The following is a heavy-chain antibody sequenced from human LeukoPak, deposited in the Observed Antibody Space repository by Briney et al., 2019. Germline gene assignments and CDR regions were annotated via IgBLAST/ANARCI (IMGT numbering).Heavy chain of an antibody. D-gene: IGHD6-6*01. CDR1: GFTFSSYG. CDR2: IGGSGVDT. J-gene: IGHJ5*02. CDR3: AKTLVASPGNTGGP. V-gene: IGHV3-11*03. Sequence: PGGSLRLSCTASGFTFSSYGIHWVRQAPGKGLEWLSYIGGSGVDTNYADSVKGRFTTSRDNAKSSLYLQMNSLRAEDTAVYYCAKTLVASPGNTGGPWGQGTLVTVSS.